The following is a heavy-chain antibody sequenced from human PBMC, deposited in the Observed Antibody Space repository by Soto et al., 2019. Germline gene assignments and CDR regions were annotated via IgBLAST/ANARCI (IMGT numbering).Heavy chain of an antibody. V-gene: IGHV3-9*01. D-gene: IGHD6-19*01. J-gene: IGHJ6*03. Sequence: EVQLVESGGGLVQPGRSLRLSCAASGFTFDDYAMHWVRQAPGKGLEWVSGISWNSGSIGYADSVKGRFTISRDNAKNSLYLQMNSLRAEDTALYYCAKGGEKQWLLGYMDVWGKGTTVTVSS. CDR1: GFTFDDYA. CDR3: AKGGEKQWLLGYMDV. CDR2: ISWNSGSI.